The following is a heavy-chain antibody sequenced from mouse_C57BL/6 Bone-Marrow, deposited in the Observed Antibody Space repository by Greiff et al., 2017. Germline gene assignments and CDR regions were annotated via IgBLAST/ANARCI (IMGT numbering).Heavy chain of an antibody. CDR3: ARYYYGSASFAD. CDR2: IYPRSGNT. D-gene: IGHD1-1*01. J-gene: IGHJ3*01. CDR1: GYTFTGYD. V-gene: IGHV1-81*01. Sequence: QVQLQQSGAELARPGASVKLSCKASGYTFTGYDISWVKQRTGQGLEWIGEIYPRSGNTYYNEKFKGKATLTADKSSSTAYMELRSLTSEDSAVYFCARYYYGSASFADWGKGTLVTVSA.